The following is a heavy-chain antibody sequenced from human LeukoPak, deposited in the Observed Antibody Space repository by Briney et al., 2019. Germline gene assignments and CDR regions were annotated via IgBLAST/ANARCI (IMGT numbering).Heavy chain of an antibody. CDR1: GFAFSSYA. D-gene: IGHD3-22*01. J-gene: IGHJ4*02. CDR2: ISTSGGST. V-gene: IGHV3-23*01. CDR3: TIMHRYYDGSGYWVQ. Sequence: GGSLRLSCAASGFAFSSYAMSWVRQAPGKGLEWVSGISTSGGSTSYADSVKGRFTISRDNPRNTLYMQLNSMRAQDTAVYYCTIMHRYYDGSGYWVQWGQGTLVTVSS.